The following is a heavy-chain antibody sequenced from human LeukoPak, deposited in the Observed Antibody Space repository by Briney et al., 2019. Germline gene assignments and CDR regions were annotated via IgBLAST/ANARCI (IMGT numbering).Heavy chain of an antibody. Sequence: GGSLRLSCTASGFTFSNFWMGWVRQAPGKGLEWVANIKQDETEKFYLGSVKGRFTISRDNAKNSLYLQMNSLRAEDTAVYYCARAGEQWLYAFDIWGQGTMVTVSS. J-gene: IGHJ3*02. V-gene: IGHV3-7*01. CDR3: ARAGEQWLYAFDI. CDR2: IKQDETEK. D-gene: IGHD6-19*01. CDR1: GFTFSNFW.